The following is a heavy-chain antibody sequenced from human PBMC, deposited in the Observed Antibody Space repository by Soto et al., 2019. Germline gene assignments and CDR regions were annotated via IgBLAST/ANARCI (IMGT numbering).Heavy chain of an antibody. CDR1: GFTFSSYA. D-gene: IGHD3-9*01. V-gene: IGHV3-23*01. CDR2: ISGSGGST. CDR3: AKDYDILTRYQYIRGGYYGMDV. J-gene: IGHJ6*02. Sequence: GGSLILSCAASGFTFSSYAMSWVRQAPGKGLEWVSAISGSGGSTYYADSVKGRFTISRDNSKNTLYLQMNSLRAEDTAVYYCAKDYDILTRYQYIRGGYYGMDVWGQGTMVTVSS.